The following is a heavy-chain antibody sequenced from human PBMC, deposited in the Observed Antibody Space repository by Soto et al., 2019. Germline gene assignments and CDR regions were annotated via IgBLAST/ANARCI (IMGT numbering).Heavy chain of an antibody. CDR2: VSYDGNSQ. J-gene: IGHJ4*02. V-gene: IGHV3-30*18. D-gene: IGHD6-6*01. CDR3: AKGGVFSTSVLVDS. CDR1: GFTFSGFG. Sequence: QVHLVESGGGVVQPGRSLRLYCAASGFTFSGFGMHWVRQAPGKGLEWVALVSYDGNSQYYVDSVKGRFTISRDNSKNTLYLQMSSLRVEDTAVYYCAKGGVFSTSVLVDSRGQGTLVNVSS.